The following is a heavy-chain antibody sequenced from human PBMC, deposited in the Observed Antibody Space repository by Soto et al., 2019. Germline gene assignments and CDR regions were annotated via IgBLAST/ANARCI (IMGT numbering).Heavy chain of an antibody. J-gene: IGHJ4*02. CDR3: ARGNFGEASTGDY. CDR2: IWYDGSNK. Sequence: QVQLVESGGGVVQPGRSLRLSCAASGFIFSTYGMHWVRQAPGKGLEWVAVIWYDGSNKYYVDSVKGRFTISRDNSKNTLVLQRNSLRAEDTAVYYCARGNFGEASTGDYWGQGTLVTVSS. V-gene: IGHV3-33*01. D-gene: IGHD3-10*01. CDR1: GFIFSTYG.